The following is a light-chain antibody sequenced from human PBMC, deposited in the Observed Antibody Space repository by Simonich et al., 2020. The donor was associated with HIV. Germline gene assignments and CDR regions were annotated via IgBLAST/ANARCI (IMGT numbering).Light chain of an antibody. J-gene: IGKJ2*01. CDR3: QQRSNWPPA. Sequence: EIVLTQSPGTLSLSPGERSTLSCRASQSVRRSYLAWYQQKPGQAPRLLIYGASSRATGIPDRFSGSGSGTDFTLTISSLEPEDFAVYYCQQRSNWPPAFGQGTKLEIK. CDR2: GAS. CDR1: QSVRRSY. V-gene: IGKV3D-20*02.